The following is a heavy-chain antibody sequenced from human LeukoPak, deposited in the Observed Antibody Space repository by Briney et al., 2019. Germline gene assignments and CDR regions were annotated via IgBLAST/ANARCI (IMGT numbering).Heavy chain of an antibody. J-gene: IGHJ6*02. Sequence: GGSLRLSCAASGFTFSSCSMNWVRQAPGKGLEWVSSISSGSSYIYYADSVKGRFTISRDNAKNSLYLQMNSLRAEDTAVYYCARDLGYCSSTSCYSYYYGMDVWGQGTTVTVSS. D-gene: IGHD2-2*01. CDR2: ISSGSSYI. V-gene: IGHV3-21*01. CDR1: GFTFSSCS. CDR3: ARDLGYCSSTSCYSYYYGMDV.